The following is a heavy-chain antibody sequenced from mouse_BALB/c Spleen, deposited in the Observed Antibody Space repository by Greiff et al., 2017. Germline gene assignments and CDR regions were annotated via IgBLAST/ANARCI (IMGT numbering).Heavy chain of an antibody. Sequence: EVQGVESGGGLVQPGGSLKLSCAASGFTFSSYTMSWVRQTPEKRLEWVAYISNGGGSTYYPDTVKGRFTISRDNAKNTLYLQMSSLKSEDTAMYYCASRLGAAMDYWGQGTSVTVSS. CDR3: ASRLGAAMDY. CDR2: ISNGGGST. V-gene: IGHV5-12-2*01. D-gene: IGHD4-1*01. CDR1: GFTFSSYT. J-gene: IGHJ4*01.